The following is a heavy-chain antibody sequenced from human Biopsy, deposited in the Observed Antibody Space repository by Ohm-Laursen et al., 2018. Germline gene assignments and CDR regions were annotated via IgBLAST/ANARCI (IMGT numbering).Heavy chain of an antibody. CDR1: GGSISSDY. V-gene: IGHV4-59*01. CDR3: ARATNSTGWPYYYFYGMDV. D-gene: IGHD2/OR15-2a*01. CDR2: IYYSGST. Sequence: GTLSLTCTVSGGSISSDYWSWIRQTPGKGLEWIGYIYYSGSTNYNPSLKSRVTISVDTSKNQFSLRLDSVTAADTAVYYWARATNSTGWPYYYFYGMDVWGQGTTVTVSS. J-gene: IGHJ6*02.